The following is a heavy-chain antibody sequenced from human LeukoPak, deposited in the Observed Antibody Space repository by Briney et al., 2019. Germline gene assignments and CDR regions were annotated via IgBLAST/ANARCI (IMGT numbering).Heavy chain of an antibody. Sequence: ASVKVSCKVSGYTLTELSMHWVRQAPGKGLEWMGGFDPEDGETIYAQKSQGRVTMTEDTSTDTAYMELSSVRSEDTAVYYCATETYYYGSGSYYRHFDYWGQGTLVTVSS. D-gene: IGHD3-10*01. CDR1: GYTLTELS. J-gene: IGHJ4*02. V-gene: IGHV1-24*01. CDR3: ATETYYYGSGSYYRHFDY. CDR2: FDPEDGET.